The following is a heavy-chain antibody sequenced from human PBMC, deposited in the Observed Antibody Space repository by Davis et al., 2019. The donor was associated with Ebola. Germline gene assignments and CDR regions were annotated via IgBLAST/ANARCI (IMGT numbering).Heavy chain of an antibody. J-gene: IGHJ6*02. CDR2: MYPSDSDI. Sequence: KVSCKSSGYSFSSLITHWIGWVRQTPGKGLEWMGIMYPSDSDIRYSPSFQGQVTISADKSINTAYLQWSSLKASDTARYYCAKLSSSSWFHGMDVWGQGTTVTVSS. CDR3: AKLSSSSWFHGMDV. D-gene: IGHD6-13*01. V-gene: IGHV5-51*01. CDR1: GYSFSSLITHW.